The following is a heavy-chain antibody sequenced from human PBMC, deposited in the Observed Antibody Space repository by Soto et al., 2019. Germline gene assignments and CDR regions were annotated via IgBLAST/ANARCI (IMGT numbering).Heavy chain of an antibody. V-gene: IGHV3-23*01. D-gene: IGHD4-4*01. J-gene: IGHJ6*02. CDR2: ISGSGVST. Sequence: GGSLRLSCAASGFTFSSYAMSWVRQAPGTGLEWVSAISGSGVSTYYADSLKGRFTISRDDSKNTLYLQMNSLKTEDTAVYYCTRNRRDYYYGMDVWGQGTTVTVSS. CDR3: TRNRRDYYYGMDV. CDR1: GFTFSSYA.